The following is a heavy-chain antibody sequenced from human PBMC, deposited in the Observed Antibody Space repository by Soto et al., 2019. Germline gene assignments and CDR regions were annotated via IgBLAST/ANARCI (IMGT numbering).Heavy chain of an antibody. CDR3: ARHFLNVYFQQ. CDR1: GGPISSSIYY. Sequence: PXEALSLPCTVSGGPISSSIYYWGWIRQPPGKGLEWIGSIYYSGSTYYNPSLKSRVTISVDTSKNQFSLKLSSVTAADTAVYYCARHFLNVYFQQWGQGTLVTVSS. V-gene: IGHV4-39*01. J-gene: IGHJ1*01. D-gene: IGHD2-8*01. CDR2: IYYSGST.